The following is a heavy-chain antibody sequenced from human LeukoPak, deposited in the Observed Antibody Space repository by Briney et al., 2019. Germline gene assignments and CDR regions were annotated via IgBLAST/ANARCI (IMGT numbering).Heavy chain of an antibody. CDR3: ARAWNFDY. D-gene: IGHD1-1*01. J-gene: IGHJ4*02. CDR2: INPSDSDT. V-gene: IGHV5-51*01. CDR1: GYSFTNYW. Sequence: GESLQISCEGSGYSFTNYWIAWVRQLPGRGLEWMVIINPSDSDTRYSPSFQGQVTISADKSISTAYLQWSSLKASDSAMYYCARAWNFDYWGQGTLVTVSS.